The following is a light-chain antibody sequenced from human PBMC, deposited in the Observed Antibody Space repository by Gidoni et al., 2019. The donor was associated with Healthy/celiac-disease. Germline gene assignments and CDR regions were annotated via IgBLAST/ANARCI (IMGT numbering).Light chain of an antibody. Sequence: EIVLTPSPATLSFSPGERATLSCRASQSVSSYLAWYQQKPGQAPRLLIYDASNRATGIPARFSGSGSGKDFTLTISSLEPEDFAVYYCQQRSNWPPLTFGGGTKVEIK. J-gene: IGKJ4*01. CDR2: DAS. CDR1: QSVSSY. CDR3: QQRSNWPPLT. V-gene: IGKV3-11*01.